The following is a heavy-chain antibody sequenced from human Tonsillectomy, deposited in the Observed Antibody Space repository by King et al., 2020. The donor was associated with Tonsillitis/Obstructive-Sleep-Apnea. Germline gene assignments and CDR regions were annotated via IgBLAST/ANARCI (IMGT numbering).Heavy chain of an antibody. Sequence: VQLVESGGGLVQPGGSLRLSCAASGFTFSNYAMSWVRQAPGKGLEWVSTISGIGGHTYSADSVKGRFTISSDNSKNTLYLHMNSLRADYTAVYYCARGSDDFYYWGQGTLVTVSS. CDR2: ISGIGGHT. J-gene: IGHJ4*02. V-gene: IGHV3-23*04. CDR3: ARGSDDFYY. CDR1: GFTFSNYA. D-gene: IGHD3-3*01.